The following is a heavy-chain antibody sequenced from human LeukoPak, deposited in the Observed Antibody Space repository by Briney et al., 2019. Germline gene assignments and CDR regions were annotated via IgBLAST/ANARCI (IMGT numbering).Heavy chain of an antibody. Sequence: GGSLRLSCAASGFTFSSYWMHWVRQAPGKGLVWVSRINSDGSSTSYADSVKGRFTISRDNAKNTLYLQMNSLRAEDTAVYYCAREGYSSGWNAFDIWGQGTMVTVSS. CDR2: INSDGSST. D-gene: IGHD6-19*01. CDR3: AREGYSSGWNAFDI. V-gene: IGHV3-74*01. J-gene: IGHJ3*02. CDR1: GFTFSSYW.